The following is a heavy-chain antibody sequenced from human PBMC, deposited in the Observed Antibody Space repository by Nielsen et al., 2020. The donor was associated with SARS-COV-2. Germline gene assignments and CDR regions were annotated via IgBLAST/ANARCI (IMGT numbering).Heavy chain of an antibody. V-gene: IGHV3-49*04. CDR1: GFTFGDYA. J-gene: IGHJ6*02. CDR3: TRDLAYYYYYGMDV. CDR2: IRSKAYGGTT. Sequence: GESLKISCTASGFTFGDYAMSWVRQAPGKGLEWVGFIRSKAYGGTTEYAASVKGRFTISRDDSKSIAYLQMNSLKTEDTAVYYCTRDLAYYYYYGMDVWGQGTTATVSS.